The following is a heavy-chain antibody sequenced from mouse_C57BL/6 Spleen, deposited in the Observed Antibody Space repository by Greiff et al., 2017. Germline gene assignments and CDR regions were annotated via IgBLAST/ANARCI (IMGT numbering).Heavy chain of an antibody. D-gene: IGHD2-1*01. CDR3: AYGSYAAWFAY. Sequence: EVQLQQSGPELVKPGASVKIPCKASGYTFTDYNMDWVKQSHGKSLEWIGDINPNNGGTNYNQKFKGKATLTVDKSSSTAYMELRSLTSEDTAVYYCAYGSYAAWFAYWGQGTLVTVSA. V-gene: IGHV1-18*01. CDR2: INPNNGGT. J-gene: IGHJ3*01. CDR1: GYTFTDYN.